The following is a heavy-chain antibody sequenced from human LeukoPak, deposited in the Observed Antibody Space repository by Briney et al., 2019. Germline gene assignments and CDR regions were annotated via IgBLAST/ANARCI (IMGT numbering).Heavy chain of an antibody. V-gene: IGHV4-4*07. CDR2: IHTSGST. CDR1: GAGDSISTYY. J-gene: IGHJ4*02. D-gene: IGHD2-15*01. Sequence: SETLSLTCTVSGAGDSISTYYWSWIRQSAGKGLEWIGRIHTSGSTNHNPSLKSRVTMSVDTSKNQFSLKVSSVTAADTGVYYWAGAPDLGGGGLLAGGGRGTLVPVP. CDR3: AGAPDLGGGGLLAG.